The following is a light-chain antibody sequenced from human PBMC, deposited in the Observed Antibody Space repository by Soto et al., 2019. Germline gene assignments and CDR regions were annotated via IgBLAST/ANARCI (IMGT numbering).Light chain of an antibody. CDR2: GAS. CDR1: QSIKSDY. CDR3: HQYGSSAWT. V-gene: IGKV3-20*01. J-gene: IGKJ1*01. Sequence: EIVLTQSPDTLSLSPGERATLSCRATQSIKSDYLAWYQQKPGQAPRLLIYGASNRATGIPDRFSGSRSGTDVTLTIRRLEPEDSAVYYCHQYGSSAWTFGQGTTMEIK.